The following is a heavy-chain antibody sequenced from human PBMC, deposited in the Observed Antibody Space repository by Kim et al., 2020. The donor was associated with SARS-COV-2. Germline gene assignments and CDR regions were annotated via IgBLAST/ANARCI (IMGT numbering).Heavy chain of an antibody. Sequence: SETLSLTCAVYGGSFSGYYWSWIRQPPGKGLEWIGEINHSGSTNYNPSLKSRVTISVDTSKNQFSLKLSSVTAADTAVYYCASRGEMATIINWGQGTLVT. D-gene: IGHD5-12*01. J-gene: IGHJ4*02. V-gene: IGHV4-34*01. CDR1: GGSFSGYY. CDR3: ASRGEMATIIN. CDR2: INHSGST.